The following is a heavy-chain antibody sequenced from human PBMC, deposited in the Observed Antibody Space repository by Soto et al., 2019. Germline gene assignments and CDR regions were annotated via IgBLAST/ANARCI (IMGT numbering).Heavy chain of an antibody. CDR3: ARGRRYDFWSGYYYGMDV. V-gene: IGHV4-34*01. Sequence: SETLSLTFAVYGGCFSCYYWSWIRQPPGKWLEWIGEINHSGSTNYNPSLKSRVTISVDTSKNQFSLKLSSVTDADTAVYYCARGRRYDFWSGYYYGMDVWRQGTTVTVSS. J-gene: IGHJ6*02. D-gene: IGHD3-3*01. CDR1: GGCFSCYY. CDR2: INHSGST.